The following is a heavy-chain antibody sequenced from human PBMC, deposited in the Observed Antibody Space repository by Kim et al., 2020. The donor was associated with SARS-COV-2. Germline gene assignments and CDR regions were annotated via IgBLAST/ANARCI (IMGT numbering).Heavy chain of an antibody. V-gene: IGHV4-39*01. CDR3: ARLRTGGDYYFDY. D-gene: IGHD4-17*01. Sequence: SETLSLTCTVSGGSISSSSYYWGWIRQPPGKGLEWIGSIYYSGSTYYNPSLKSRVTISVDTSKNQFSLKLSSVTAADTAVYYCARLRTGGDYYFDYWGQGTLVTVSS. CDR2: IYYSGST. J-gene: IGHJ4*02. CDR1: GGSISSSSYY.